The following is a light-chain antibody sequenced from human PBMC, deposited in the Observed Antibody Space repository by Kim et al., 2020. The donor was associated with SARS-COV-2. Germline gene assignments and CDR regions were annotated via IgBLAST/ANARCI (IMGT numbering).Light chain of an antibody. CDR2: GAS. J-gene: IGKJ2*03. Sequence: DIVLTQSPGTLSLSPGKRATLSCRASHTVTSNYLSWYQQKPGQPPRLLIYGASTRATGTPDRFTGTGSGTDFTLTIRRLEPEDFAVYYCQQFGGSPMYSFGQGTKLEI. CDR1: HTVTSNY. CDR3: QQFGGSPMYS. V-gene: IGKV3-20*01.